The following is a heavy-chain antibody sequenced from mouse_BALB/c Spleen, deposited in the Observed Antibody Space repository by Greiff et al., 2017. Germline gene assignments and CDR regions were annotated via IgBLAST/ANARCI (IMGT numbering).Heavy chain of an antibody. CDR2: INPSNGGT. CDR1: GYTFTSYY. D-gene: IGHD4-1*01. Sequence: QVQLQQSGAELARPGASVKMSCKASGYTFTSYYMYWVKQRPGQGLEWIGGINPSNGGTNFNEKFKSKATLTVDKSSSTAYMQLSSLTSEDSAVYYCTRKRTGLYYFDYWGQGTTLTVSS. CDR3: TRKRTGLYYFDY. J-gene: IGHJ2*01. V-gene: IGHV1S81*02.